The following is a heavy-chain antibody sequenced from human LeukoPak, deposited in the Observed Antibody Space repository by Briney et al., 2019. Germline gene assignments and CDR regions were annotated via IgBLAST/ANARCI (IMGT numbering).Heavy chain of an antibody. Sequence: ASVKVSCKASGYTFTSYGISWVRQAPGQGLEWMGWISAYNGNTNYAQKLQGRVTMTTDTSTSTAYMDLRSLRSDDTAVYYCARAPDYYYDSSGPHFDYWGQGTLVTVSS. CDR2: ISAYNGNT. CDR1: GYTFTSYG. V-gene: IGHV1-18*01. D-gene: IGHD3-22*01. CDR3: ARAPDYYYDSSGPHFDY. J-gene: IGHJ4*02.